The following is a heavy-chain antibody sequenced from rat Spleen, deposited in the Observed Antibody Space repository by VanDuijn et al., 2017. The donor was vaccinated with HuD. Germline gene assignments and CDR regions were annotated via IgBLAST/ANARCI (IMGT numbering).Heavy chain of an antibody. V-gene: IGHV3-1*01. CDR3: ARRRGQVYNNYFDY. D-gene: IGHD1-10*01. Sequence: EVQLQESGPGLVKPSQSLSLTCSVTGYSIASSYRWTWIRKFPGNKMEWIGHISYSGSTNYNPSLKSRISITRDTSKNQFFLQLNSVTTEDTATYYCARRRGQVYNNYFDYWGQGVMVTVSS. J-gene: IGHJ2*01. CDR1: GYSIASSY. CDR2: ISYSGST.